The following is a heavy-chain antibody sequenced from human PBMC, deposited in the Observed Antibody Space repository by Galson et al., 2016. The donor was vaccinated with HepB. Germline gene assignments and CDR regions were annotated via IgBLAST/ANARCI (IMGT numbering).Heavy chain of an antibody. CDR2: IIPLFGAT. Sequence: SVKVSCKASGGTFSNFAISWLRQAPGQGLEWMGGIIPLFGATNYAQKFQGRVTITADKSTTTAYMDLSSLRSEDTAVYYCARGGGITMVLGVMPGWVDPLGKEAPVTVSS. D-gene: IGHD3-10*01. J-gene: IGHJ5*02. V-gene: IGHV1-69*06. CDR1: GGTFSNFA. CDR3: ARGGGITMVLGVMPGWVDP.